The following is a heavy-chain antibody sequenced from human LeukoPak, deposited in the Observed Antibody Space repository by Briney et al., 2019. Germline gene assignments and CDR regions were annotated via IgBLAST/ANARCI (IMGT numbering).Heavy chain of an antibody. D-gene: IGHD3-10*01. Sequence: GECLKISCKASGYIFTNNWIGWVRQMPGKGLEWVGVIYPGDSDTRYSPSFQGQGTISGDKSISTAYLQWSSLKASDTAIYYCARPYYYGSGSYPPYYYFDYWGQGTLVTVSS. CDR1: GYIFTNNW. J-gene: IGHJ4*02. V-gene: IGHV5-51*01. CDR2: IYPGDSDT. CDR3: ARPYYYGSGSYPPYYYFDY.